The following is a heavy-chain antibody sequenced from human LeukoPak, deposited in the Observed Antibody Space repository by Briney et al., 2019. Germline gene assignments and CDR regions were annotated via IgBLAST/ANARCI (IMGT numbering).Heavy chain of an antibody. J-gene: IGHJ3*02. CDR3: ARGSTTVAFEI. D-gene: IGHD1-26*01. CDR2: ISGSGGST. CDR1: GFTFSSYA. Sequence: GGSLRLSCAASGFTFSSYAMSWVRQAPGKGLEWVSAISGSGGSTYYADSVKGRFTISRENAKNILYLQMNSLRVGDTAVYYCARGSTTVAFEIWGQGTMVSVSS. V-gene: IGHV3-23*01.